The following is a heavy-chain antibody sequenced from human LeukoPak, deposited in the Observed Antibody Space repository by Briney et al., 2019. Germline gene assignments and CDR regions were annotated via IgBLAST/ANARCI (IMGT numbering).Heavy chain of an antibody. Sequence: ASVKVSCKASGGTFSSYAISWVRQAPGQGLEWMGGIIPIFGTANYAQKFQGRVTITTDESTSTAYMELSSLRSDDTAVYYCAINYYDSSGYYRALYWDYGMDVWGQGTTVTVSS. CDR1: GGTFSSYA. D-gene: IGHD3-22*01. J-gene: IGHJ6*02. CDR2: IIPIFGTA. CDR3: AINYYDSSGYYRALYWDYGMDV. V-gene: IGHV1-69*05.